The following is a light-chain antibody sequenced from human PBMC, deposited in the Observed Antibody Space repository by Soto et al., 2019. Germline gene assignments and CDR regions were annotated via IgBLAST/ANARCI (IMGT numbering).Light chain of an antibody. CDR3: QQLLSYPIT. V-gene: IGKV1-9*01. J-gene: IGKJ5*01. CDR1: QGISSY. Sequence: DIQLTQSPSFLSASVVARVTITCRASQGISSYLAWYQQKPGKAPKLLIYAASTLQSGVPLRFSGSGSGTSFTLTISSLQPEDFATYCCQQLLSYPITFGQGTRLEIK. CDR2: AAS.